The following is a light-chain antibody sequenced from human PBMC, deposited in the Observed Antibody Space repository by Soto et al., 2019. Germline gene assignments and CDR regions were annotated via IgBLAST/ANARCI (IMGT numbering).Light chain of an antibody. CDR3: SSYTSSSTLYV. J-gene: IGLJ1*01. CDR2: AVS. CDR1: SSDIGGYHF. Sequence: QSALTQPASVSGSPGQSITISCSGTSSDIGGYHFVSWYQQHPGKAPKLMVYAVSNRPSGVSNRFSGSKSGNTASLTISGLQAEDEADYHCSSYTSSSTLYVFGTGTKRTVL. V-gene: IGLV2-14*01.